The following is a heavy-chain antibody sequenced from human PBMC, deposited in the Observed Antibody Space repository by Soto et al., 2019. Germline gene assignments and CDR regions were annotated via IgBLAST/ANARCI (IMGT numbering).Heavy chain of an antibody. J-gene: IGHJ6*02. Sequence: VESLKISCQGSGYTFTNYWIGWVRQMPGKGLEWMGVIYPGDSDTKYSPSFQGQVTFSADKSINTAYLQWTSLKASDTAMYFCERWTGLPHYYSTDVWGQGTTVTVSS. CDR2: IYPGDSDT. D-gene: IGHD3-9*01. CDR3: ERWTGLPHYYSTDV. CDR1: GYTFTNYW. V-gene: IGHV5-51*01.